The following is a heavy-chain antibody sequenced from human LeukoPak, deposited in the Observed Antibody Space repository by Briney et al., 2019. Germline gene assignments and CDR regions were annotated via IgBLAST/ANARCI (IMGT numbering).Heavy chain of an antibody. J-gene: IGHJ5*02. Sequence: ASVKVSCKASGYTFTSYDINWVRPATGQGLEWMGWMNPNSGNTGYAQKFQGRVTITRNNSISTAYMELSSLRSEDTAVYYCARDCSSTSCYLFDPWGQGTLVTVSS. CDR2: MNPNSGNT. V-gene: IGHV1-8*03. CDR3: ARDCSSTSCYLFDP. D-gene: IGHD2-2*01. CDR1: GYTFTSYD.